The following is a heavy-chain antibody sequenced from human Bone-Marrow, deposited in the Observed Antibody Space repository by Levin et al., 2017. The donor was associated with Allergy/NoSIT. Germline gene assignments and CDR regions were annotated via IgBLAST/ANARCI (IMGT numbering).Heavy chain of an antibody. CDR2: ISGSGGST. J-gene: IGHJ3*02. Sequence: SGGSLRLSCAASGFTFSSYAMSWVRQAPGKGLEWVSAISGSGGSTYYADSVKGRFTISRDNSKNTLYLQMNSLRAEDTAVYYCAKAPNCSGGSCYSSAFDIWGQGTMVTVSS. CDR1: GFTFSSYA. V-gene: IGHV3-23*01. CDR3: AKAPNCSGGSCYSSAFDI. D-gene: IGHD2-15*01.